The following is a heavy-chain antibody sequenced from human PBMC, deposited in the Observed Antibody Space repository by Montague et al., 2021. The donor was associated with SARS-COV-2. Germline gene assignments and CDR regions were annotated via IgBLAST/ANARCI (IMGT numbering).Heavy chain of an antibody. CDR3: ARAIWHLDV. Sequence: SESLSLTCSVSGDSISRYYWSWIRQSDGKGLEWIGRIYTGGYVNYNPALQSRVSMSVDTLKSQVSLNVTSVTAADTAVYYCARAIWHLDVWGRGILVTVSS. J-gene: IGHJ2*01. CDR1: GDSISRYY. V-gene: IGHV4-4*07. CDR2: IYTGGYV.